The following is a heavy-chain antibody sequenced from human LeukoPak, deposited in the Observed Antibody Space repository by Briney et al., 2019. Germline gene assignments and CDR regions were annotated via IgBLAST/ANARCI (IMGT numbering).Heavy chain of an antibody. CDR3: ARGGDAMTTVVIDAFDI. CDR2: INSDGSST. CDR1: GFTFSSYW. V-gene: IGHV3-74*01. Sequence: GGSLRLSCAASGFTFSSYWLHWVRQAPGKGLVWVSRINSDGSSTSYADSVKGRFTISRDNAKNTLYLQMNSLRAEDTAVYYCARGGDAMTTVVIDAFDIWGQGTMVTVSS. J-gene: IGHJ3*02. D-gene: IGHD4-23*01.